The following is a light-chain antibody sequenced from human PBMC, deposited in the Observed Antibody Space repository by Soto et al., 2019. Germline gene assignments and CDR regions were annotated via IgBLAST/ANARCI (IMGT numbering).Light chain of an antibody. J-gene: IGKJ4*01. Sequence: EIVLTQSPATLSLSPGERATLSCRASQFINTYVAWYQHRPGQGPRLLIYEASKRATCIPARFSGSGSGTDFTLTISSLEPEDFGIYYCQQRHTWPTTFGGGAKVEI. CDR3: QQRHTWPTT. V-gene: IGKV3-11*01. CDR2: EAS. CDR1: QFINTY.